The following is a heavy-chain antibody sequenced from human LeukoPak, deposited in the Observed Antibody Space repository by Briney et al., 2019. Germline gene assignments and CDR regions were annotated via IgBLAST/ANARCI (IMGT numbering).Heavy chain of an antibody. V-gene: IGHV1-2*04. Sequence: ASVKVSCKASGYTFTGYYMHWVRQAPGQGLEWMGWINPNSGGTNYAQKFQGWVTMTRDTSISTAYMELSRLRSDDTAVYYCARTLWFGEVSAFDIWGQGTMVTVSS. CDR3: ARTLWFGEVSAFDI. D-gene: IGHD3-10*01. CDR2: INPNSGGT. CDR1: GYTFTGYY. J-gene: IGHJ3*02.